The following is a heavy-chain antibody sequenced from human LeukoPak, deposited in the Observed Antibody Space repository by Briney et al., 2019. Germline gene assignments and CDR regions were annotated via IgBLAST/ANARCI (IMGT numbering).Heavy chain of an antibody. CDR3: ARLKGGGYDALDI. D-gene: IGHD5-18*01. CDR2: IFYSGST. Sequence: PSETLSLTCTVSGGSISSSSYYWGWIRQPPGKGLEWIGSIFYSGSTYYNPSLKSRVTISVDTSKNQFSLKLSSVTAADTAVYYCARLKGGGYDALDIWGQGTMVTVSS. CDR1: GGSISSSSYY. J-gene: IGHJ3*02. V-gene: IGHV4-39*01.